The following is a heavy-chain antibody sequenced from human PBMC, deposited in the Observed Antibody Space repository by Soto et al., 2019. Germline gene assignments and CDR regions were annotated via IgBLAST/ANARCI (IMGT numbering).Heavy chain of an antibody. CDR3: ARGPNPYYFDY. V-gene: IGHV1-3*01. J-gene: IGHJ4*02. CDR2: INAGNGNT. Sequence: QVQLVQSGAEVKKPGASVKVSCKASGYTFTSYAMHWVLQAPGQRLELMGWINAGNGNTKYSQKLQGRVTITRDTSASTAYMELSSLRSEDTAVSSCARGPNPYYFDYWGQGTLVTVSS. CDR1: GYTFTSYA.